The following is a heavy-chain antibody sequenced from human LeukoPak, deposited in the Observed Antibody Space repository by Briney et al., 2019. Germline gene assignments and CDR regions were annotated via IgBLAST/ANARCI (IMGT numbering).Heavy chain of an antibody. J-gene: IGHJ4*02. CDR1: GGSISSYY. CDR3: AGVEDSSGYYYIDY. CDR2: VYHSGST. V-gene: IGHV4-38-2*02. Sequence: PSETLSLTCTVSGGSISSYYWGWIRQPPGKGLEWIGSVYHSGSTYYNPSLRSRVTISGDTSKNQFSLKLSSVTAADTAVYYCAGVEDSSGYYYIDYWGQGTLVTVSS. D-gene: IGHD3-22*01.